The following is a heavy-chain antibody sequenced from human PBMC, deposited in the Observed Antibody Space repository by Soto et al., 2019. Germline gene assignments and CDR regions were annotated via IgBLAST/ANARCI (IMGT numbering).Heavy chain of an antibody. CDR2: INAGNGIT. CDR3: ARGASPLIDY. J-gene: IGHJ4*02. V-gene: IGHV1-3*01. D-gene: IGHD1-26*01. Sequence: QVQLVQSGAEVKKPGASVKVSCKASGYTFTSYAMHWVRQAPGQRLEWMGWINAGNGITKYSQKFQGRVTITRDTSASTAYMELSSLRSEDTAVYYCARGASPLIDYWGQGTLVTVSS. CDR1: GYTFTSYA.